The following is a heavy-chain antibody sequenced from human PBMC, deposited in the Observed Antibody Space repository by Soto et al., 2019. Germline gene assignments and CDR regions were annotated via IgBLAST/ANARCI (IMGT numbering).Heavy chain of an antibody. CDR1: GFTFSSYS. CDR3: ARGSMVRGVLFDI. V-gene: IGHV3-21*01. CDR2: ISSSSSYI. Sequence: GALRLSCAASGFTFSSYSMNWVRQAPGKGLEWVSSISSSSSYIYYADSVKGRFTISRDNAKNSLYLQMNSLRAEDTAVYYCARGSMVRGVLFDIWGQGTMVTVSS. D-gene: IGHD3-10*01. J-gene: IGHJ3*02.